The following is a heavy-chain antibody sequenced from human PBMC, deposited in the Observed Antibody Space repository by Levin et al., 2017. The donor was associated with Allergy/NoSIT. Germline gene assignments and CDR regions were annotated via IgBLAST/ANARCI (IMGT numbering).Heavy chain of an antibody. CDR1: GFTFSSYG. CDR2: ISYDGSNK. J-gene: IGHJ4*02. Sequence: PGGSLRLSCAASGFTFSSYGMHWVRQAPGKGLEWVAVISYDGSNKDYADSVKGRFTISRDNSKNTLYLQINSLRAEDTAVYYCAKDVSSGGPGEYYFDYWGQGTLVTVSS. V-gene: IGHV3-30*18. CDR3: AKDVSSGGPGEYYFDY. D-gene: IGHD6-19*01.